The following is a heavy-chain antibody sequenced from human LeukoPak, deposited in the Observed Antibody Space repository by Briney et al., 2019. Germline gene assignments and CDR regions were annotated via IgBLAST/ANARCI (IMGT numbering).Heavy chain of an antibody. J-gene: IGHJ6*02. CDR2: ISSGGGSR. CDR1: GSTLSSSW. Sequence: PGGSLRLSCAASGSTLSSSWMHWVRQVPGKGLVWVSRISSGGGSRDYADSVKGRFTISRDNAKTTVYLQMNSLRPEDTAVYYCARDSATQALYYYGLDAWGQGTTVTVSS. V-gene: IGHV3-74*01. D-gene: IGHD1-1*01. CDR3: ARDSATQALYYYGLDA.